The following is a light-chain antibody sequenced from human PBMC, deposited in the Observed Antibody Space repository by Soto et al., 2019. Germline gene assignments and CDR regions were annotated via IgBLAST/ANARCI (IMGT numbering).Light chain of an antibody. Sequence: EIVLTQSPGTLSLSPGERATLSCRASQSVSSSYLAWYQQKPGQAPRLLIYGASSRATGIPDRFSGSGAGSLFTLTISILEPEVFAVYYCVREDSLPWTAGQGTKVE. J-gene: IGKJ1*01. CDR3: VREDSLPWT. CDR1: QSVSSSY. V-gene: IGKV3-20*01. CDR2: GAS.